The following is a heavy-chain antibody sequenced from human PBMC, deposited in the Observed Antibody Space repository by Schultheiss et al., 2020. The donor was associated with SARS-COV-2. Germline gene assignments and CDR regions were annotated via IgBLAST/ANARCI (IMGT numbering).Heavy chain of an antibody. V-gene: IGHV3-23*01. CDR2: ISGSGGST. CDR1: GFTFSDYY. Sequence: GGSLRLSCAASGFTFSDYYMSWIRQAPGKGLEWVSAISGSGGSTYYADSVKGRFTISRDNSKNTLYLQMNSLRAEDTAVYYCARALIAAAGPSFDYWGQGTLVTVSS. J-gene: IGHJ4*02. CDR3: ARALIAAAGPSFDY. D-gene: IGHD6-13*01.